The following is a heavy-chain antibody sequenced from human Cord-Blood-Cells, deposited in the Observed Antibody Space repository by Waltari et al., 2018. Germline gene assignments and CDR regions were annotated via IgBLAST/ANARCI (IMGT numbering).Heavy chain of an antibody. CDR3: ANSIAAADY. CDR2: ISGSGDSK. Sequence: ESQLLVSVGGLVQPGGSLRLSCADSGFTFSSEAMSWVRQAPVVGQGWVSAISGSGDSKYYADSVKGRFTNSRDNSKNTLYLQMNSLRAEDTAVYYCANSIAAADYWGQGTLVTVSS. V-gene: IGHV3-23*01. D-gene: IGHD6-13*01. CDR1: GFTFSSEA. J-gene: IGHJ4*02.